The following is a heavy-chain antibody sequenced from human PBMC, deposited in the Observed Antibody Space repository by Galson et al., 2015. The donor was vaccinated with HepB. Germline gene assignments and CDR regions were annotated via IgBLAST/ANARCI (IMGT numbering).Heavy chain of an antibody. V-gene: IGHV1-46*01. D-gene: IGHD3-3*01. CDR1: GYTFTSYY. CDR2: INPSGGST. J-gene: IGHJ6*02. CDR3: ARGVVYFWSGEIDKYYYYYGMDV. Sequence: SVKVSCKASGYTFTSYYMHWVRQAPGQGLEWMGIINPSGGSTSYAQKFQGRVTMTRDTSTSTDYMELSSLRSEDTAVYYCARGVVYFWSGEIDKYYYYYGMDVWGQGTTVTVSS.